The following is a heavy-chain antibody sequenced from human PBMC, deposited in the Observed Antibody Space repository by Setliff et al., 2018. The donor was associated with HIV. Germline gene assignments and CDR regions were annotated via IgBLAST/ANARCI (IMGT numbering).Heavy chain of an antibody. D-gene: IGHD2-8*01. CDR1: GYTFIDKY. CDR3: VLYSTGASRFDY. Sequence: ASVKVSCKASGYTFIDKYMHWVRQAPGKGLHWMGRIDPENDETKYSQKFQVRFTMTADGSTDTAYMELSGLRSEDTAIYYCVLYSTGASRFDYWGQGTLVTVSS. J-gene: IGHJ4*02. V-gene: IGHV1-69-2*01. CDR2: IDPENDET.